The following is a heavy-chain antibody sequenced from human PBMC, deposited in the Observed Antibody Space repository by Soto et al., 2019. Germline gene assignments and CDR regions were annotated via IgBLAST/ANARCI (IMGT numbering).Heavy chain of an antibody. CDR3: AREGSAPYYYYGMDV. D-gene: IGHD6-19*01. J-gene: IGHJ6*02. V-gene: IGHV1-18*01. Sequence: QVQLEQSGAEVKKPGDSMKVSCKASGYTFTTYGISWVRQAPGQGLEWMGWINGYNGNTDYPQKLQVRVTMTTDTSTSTAYMALRSLRSDDTAVYYCAREGSAPYYYYGMDVWGQGTTVTVSS. CDR1: GYTFTTYG. CDR2: INGYNGNT.